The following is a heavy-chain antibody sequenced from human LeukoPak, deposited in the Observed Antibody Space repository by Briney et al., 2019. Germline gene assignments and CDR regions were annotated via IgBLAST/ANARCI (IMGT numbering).Heavy chain of an antibody. Sequence: PGGSLRLSCAASGFTISSNAMHWVRQAPGKGLEYVSAISSNGGSTYYANSVKGRFTISRDNSKNTLYLQMGSLRAEDMAVYYCARGLWFGELSPLFDYWGQGTLVTVSS. D-gene: IGHD3-10*01. CDR3: ARGLWFGELSPLFDY. J-gene: IGHJ4*02. CDR1: GFTISSNA. V-gene: IGHV3-64*01. CDR2: ISSNGGST.